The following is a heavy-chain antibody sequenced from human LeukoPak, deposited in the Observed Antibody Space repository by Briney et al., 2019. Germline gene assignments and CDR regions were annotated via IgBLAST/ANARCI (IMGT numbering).Heavy chain of an antibody. CDR3: TTGFAGYDITNDYYYGMDV. Sequence: GGSLRLSCAASGFTFSNAWMSWVRQAPGKGLEWVGRIKSKTDGGTTDYAAPVKGRFTISRDDSKNTLYLQMNSLKTEDTAVYYCTTGFAGYDITNDYYYGMDVWGQGTTVTVSS. CDR1: GFTFSNAW. J-gene: IGHJ6*02. CDR2: IKSKTDGGTT. V-gene: IGHV3-15*01. D-gene: IGHD3-9*01.